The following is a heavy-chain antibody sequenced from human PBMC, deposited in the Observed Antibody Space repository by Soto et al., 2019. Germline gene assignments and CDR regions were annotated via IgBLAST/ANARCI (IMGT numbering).Heavy chain of an antibody. CDR2: IYYSGST. CDR1: GGAISSGGYY. Sequence: SETLSLTCTVSGGAISSGGYYWSWIRQHPGKGLEWIGYIYYSGSTYYNPSLKSRVTISVDTSKNQFSLKLSSVTAADTAVYYCARAGLKGYSYGLSGYYYYGMDVWGQGTTVTVSS. V-gene: IGHV4-31*03. J-gene: IGHJ6*02. D-gene: IGHD5-18*01. CDR3: ARAGLKGYSYGLSGYYYYGMDV.